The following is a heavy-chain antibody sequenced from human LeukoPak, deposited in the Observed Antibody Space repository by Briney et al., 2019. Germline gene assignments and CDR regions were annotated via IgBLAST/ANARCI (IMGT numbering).Heavy chain of an antibody. CDR1: GAFSTNYF. V-gene: IGHV4-4*07. J-gene: IGHJ3*02. CDR3: ARTLLPATMGAFDI. D-gene: IGHD2-2*01. Sequence: PSETLSLTCSVSGAFSTNYFWSWIRQPAGKGLEWIGRINTSGETNYNPSLKSRVTMSVDTSKNQFSLNLSSMTAADTAVYYCARTLLPATMGAFDIWGQGTMVTVSS. CDR2: INTSGET.